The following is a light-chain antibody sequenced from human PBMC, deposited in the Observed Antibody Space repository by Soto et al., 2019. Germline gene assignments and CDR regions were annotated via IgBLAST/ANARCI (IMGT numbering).Light chain of an antibody. J-gene: IGLJ1*01. Sequence: QSVLTQPRSVSGSPGQSVTISCTGTSSDVGGYDYVSWYQEHPGKAPKLMIYDVSKRPAEVPDRFSASKSGNTASLTISGLQAEDEADYYCCSYAGSYTFVFGTGTQLTVL. CDR3: CSYAGSYTFV. CDR1: SSDVGGYDY. V-gene: IGLV2-11*01. CDR2: DVS.